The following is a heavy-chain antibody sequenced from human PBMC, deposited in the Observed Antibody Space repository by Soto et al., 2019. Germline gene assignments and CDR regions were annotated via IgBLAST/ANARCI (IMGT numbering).Heavy chain of an antibody. Sequence: EVQLVESGGGLVQPGGSLKLSCAASGFTFSGSAMHWVRQASGKGLEWVGRIRSKANSYATAYAASVKGRFTISRDDSKTTAYLQMNSLKTEDTAVYYCTRRGDIVATIPDYWGQGTLVTVSS. CDR1: GFTFSGSA. J-gene: IGHJ4*02. CDR3: TRRGDIVATIPDY. D-gene: IGHD5-12*01. V-gene: IGHV3-73*01. CDR2: IRSKANSYAT.